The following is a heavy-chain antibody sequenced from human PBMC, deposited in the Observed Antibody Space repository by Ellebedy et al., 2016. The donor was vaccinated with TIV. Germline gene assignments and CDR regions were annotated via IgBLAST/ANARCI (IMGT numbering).Heavy chain of an antibody. CDR1: GLTFSSYP. D-gene: IGHD3-3*01. CDR3: ARAGWMGVVDY. Sequence: PGGSLRLSCTVSGLTFSSYPIHWVCLAPGKGLEWVTLISYAGTTKYNADSVRGRFTLSRDISKNTVYLPMNSQSAEDTAVYYCARAGWMGVVDYWGQGTLVTVSS. CDR2: ISYAGTTK. J-gene: IGHJ4*02. V-gene: IGHV3-30-3*01.